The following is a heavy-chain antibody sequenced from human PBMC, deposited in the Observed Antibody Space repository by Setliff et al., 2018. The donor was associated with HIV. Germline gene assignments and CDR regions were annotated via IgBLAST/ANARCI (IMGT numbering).Heavy chain of an antibody. CDR1: GGTFSSYA. J-gene: IGHJ5*02. Sequence: ASVKVSCKASGGTFSSYAISWVRQAPGQGLEWMGGIIPIFGTANYAQKFQGRVTITADESTSTAYMELSSLRSEDTAVYYCAGDPPPTTMVRGVMNSGDWFDPWGQGTLVTVSS. V-gene: IGHV1-69*13. CDR3: AGDPPPTTMVRGVMNSGDWFDP. CDR2: IIPIFGTA. D-gene: IGHD3-10*01.